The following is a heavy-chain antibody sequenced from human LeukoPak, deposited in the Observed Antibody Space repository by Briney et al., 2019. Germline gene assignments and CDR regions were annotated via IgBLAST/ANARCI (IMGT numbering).Heavy chain of an antibody. CDR2: IYSKGTT. J-gene: IGHJ3*02. Sequence: SETLSLTCAVSGDSVSSFYWSWVRQSAGKGLEWIGRIYSKGTTKYNLSLKSRVTISVDTSKNQFSLKLSSVTAADTAVYYCARLRTTHDAFDIWGQGTMVTVSS. CDR3: ARLRTTHDAFDI. V-gene: IGHV4-4*07. D-gene: IGHD1-7*01. CDR1: GDSVSSFY.